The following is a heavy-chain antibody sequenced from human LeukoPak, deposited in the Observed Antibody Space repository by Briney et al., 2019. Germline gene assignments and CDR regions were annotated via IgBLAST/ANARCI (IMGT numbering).Heavy chain of an antibody. CDR1: GFTFSSYA. Sequence: GGSLRLSCAASGFTFSSYAMSWVRQAPGKGLEWVSATSGSGGSTYYADSVKGRFTISRDNSKNTLYLQMNSLRAEDTAVYYCAKVSGGSAVAGYLDYWGQGTLVTVSS. J-gene: IGHJ4*02. CDR3: AKVSGGSAVAGYLDY. CDR2: TSGSGGST. D-gene: IGHD6-19*01. V-gene: IGHV3-23*01.